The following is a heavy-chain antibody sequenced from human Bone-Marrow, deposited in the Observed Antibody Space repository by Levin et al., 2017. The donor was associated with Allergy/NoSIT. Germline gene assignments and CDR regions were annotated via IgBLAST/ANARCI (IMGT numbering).Heavy chain of an antibody. CDR1: GNSFLNYD. D-gene: IGHD2-15*01. Sequence: ASVKVSCKTSGNSFLNYDFNWVRQATGQGLEGMGWINPKSGDSGYAQKFQGRVTITANTSISTAYMELSSLRSEDTAVYFCARGVLQAWGNAFDLWGQGTLVIVSS. V-gene: IGHV1-8*02. CDR2: INPKSGDS. CDR3: ARGVLQAWGNAFDL. J-gene: IGHJ3*01.